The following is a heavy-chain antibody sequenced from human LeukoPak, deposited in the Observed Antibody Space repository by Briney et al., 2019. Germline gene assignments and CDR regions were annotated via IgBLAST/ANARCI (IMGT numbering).Heavy chain of an antibody. CDR3: ASEGGIQQLSWFDP. CDR2: IYHSGST. CDR1: GNSISSGYY. J-gene: IGHJ5*02. V-gene: IGHV4-38-2*01. Sequence: SETLSLTCAVSGNSISSGYYWGWIRQPPGKGLEWIWSIYHSGSTYYNPSLTSRVTISVDTSKNQFYLKLSSVTAADTAVYYCASEGGIQQLSWFDPWGQGTLVTVSS. D-gene: IGHD1-1*01.